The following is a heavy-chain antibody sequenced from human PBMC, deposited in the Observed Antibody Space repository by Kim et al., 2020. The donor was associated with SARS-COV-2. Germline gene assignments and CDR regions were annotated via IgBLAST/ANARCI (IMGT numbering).Heavy chain of an antibody. Sequence: GGSLRLSCSASGFTFSSYAMHWIRQAPGKGLESVSAISSDGIGTYYADSVKGRFTISRDNSQNTLYLQMSSLRAEDTAVYYCVKNWNADYWGQGTLVTVSS. J-gene: IGHJ4*02. CDR2: ISSDGIGT. V-gene: IGHV3-64D*06. D-gene: IGHD1-1*01. CDR1: GFTFSSYA. CDR3: VKNWNADY.